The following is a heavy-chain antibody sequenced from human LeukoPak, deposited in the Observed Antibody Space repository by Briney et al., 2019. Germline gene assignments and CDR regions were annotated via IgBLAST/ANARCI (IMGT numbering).Heavy chain of an antibody. CDR2: FDPEDGET. V-gene: IGHV1-24*01. CDR1: GYTLTELS. J-gene: IGHJ4*02. Sequence: ASVKVSCKVSGYTLTELSMHWVQQAPGKGLEWMGGFDPEDGETIYAQKFQGRVTMTEDTSTDTAYMELSSLRSEDTAVYYCATPLLSYSSGWYYFDYWGQGTLVTVSS. CDR3: ATPLLSYSSGWYYFDY. D-gene: IGHD6-19*01.